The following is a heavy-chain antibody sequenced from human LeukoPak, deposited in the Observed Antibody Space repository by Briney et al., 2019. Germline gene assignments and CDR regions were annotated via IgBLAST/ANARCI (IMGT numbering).Heavy chain of an antibody. V-gene: IGHV3-23*01. CDR3: ARTITWNADAFDI. D-gene: IGHD1-1*01. Sequence: GGSLRLSCAASGFTFSSYAMSWVRQAPGKGLEWVSAISGSGGSTYYADSVKGRFTISRDNAKNSLYLQMNSLRAEDTAVYYCARTITWNADAFDIWGQGTMVTVSS. CDR1: GFTFSSYA. J-gene: IGHJ3*02. CDR2: ISGSGGST.